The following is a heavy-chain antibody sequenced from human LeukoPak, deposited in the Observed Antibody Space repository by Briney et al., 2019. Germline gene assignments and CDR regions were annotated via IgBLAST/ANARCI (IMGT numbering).Heavy chain of an antibody. CDR3: ARGSIAVAGTLGAHYYMDV. CDR2: ISSSSSYI. Sequence: GGSLRLSCAASGFTFSSYSMNWVRQAPGKGLEWVSSISSSSSYIYYADSVKGRFTISRDNSKNTLYLQMNSLRAEDTAVYYCARGSIAVAGTLGAHYYMDVWGKGTTVTVSS. V-gene: IGHV3-21*01. J-gene: IGHJ6*03. CDR1: GFTFSSYS. D-gene: IGHD6-19*01.